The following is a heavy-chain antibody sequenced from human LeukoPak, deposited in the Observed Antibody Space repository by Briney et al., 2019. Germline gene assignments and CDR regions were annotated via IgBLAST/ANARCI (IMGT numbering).Heavy chain of an antibody. V-gene: IGHV3-33*01. CDR1: GFTFSSYG. CDR3: ARAPTVTTGLDY. CDR2: IWYDGSNK. D-gene: IGHD4-17*01. Sequence: GGSLRLSCAASGFTFSSYGMHWVRQAPGKGLEWVAVIWYDGSNKYYADSVKGRFTISRDNSKNTLYLQMNSLRAEDTAVYCCARAPTVTTGLDYWGQGTLVTVSS. J-gene: IGHJ4*02.